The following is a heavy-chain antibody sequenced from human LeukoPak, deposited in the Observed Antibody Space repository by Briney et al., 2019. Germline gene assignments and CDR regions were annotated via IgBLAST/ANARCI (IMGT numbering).Heavy chain of an antibody. J-gene: IGHJ3*02. V-gene: IGHV4-4*07. CDR2: VYASGDN. Sequence: MASETLSLTCTVSGGSISIYYWTWIRQPAGKGLEWIGLVYASGDNNYHPPLKSRLTMSLDTYKNLFSLRLSSVTAADTAVYYCARWLEGDYGDYPDAFDIWGQGTMVTVSS. D-gene: IGHD4-17*01. CDR3: ARWLEGDYGDYPDAFDI. CDR1: GGSISIYY.